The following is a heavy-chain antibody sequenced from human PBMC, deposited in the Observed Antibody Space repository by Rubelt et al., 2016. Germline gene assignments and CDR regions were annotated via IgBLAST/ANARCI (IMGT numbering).Heavy chain of an antibody. Sequence: QLQLQESGPGLVKPSETLSLTCTVSGGSISSSSYYWGWIRQPPGKGLEWIGSIYYSGSTYYNPSLKGGVTISVDTSKNRFSRKLSSVTAADTAVYYWARHVRVEMATAHDYWGQGTLVTVSS. V-gene: IGHV4-39*01. D-gene: IGHD5-24*01. CDR3: ARHVRVEMATAHDY. CDR2: IYYSGST. CDR1: GGSISSSSYY. J-gene: IGHJ4*02.